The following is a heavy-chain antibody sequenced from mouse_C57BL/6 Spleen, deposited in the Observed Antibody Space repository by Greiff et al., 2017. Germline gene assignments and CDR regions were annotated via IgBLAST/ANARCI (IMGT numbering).Heavy chain of an antibody. CDR3: TRRGVYYYGSSPYWYFDV. CDR1: GYTFTDYE. V-gene: IGHV1-15*01. J-gene: IGHJ1*03. D-gene: IGHD1-1*01. CDR2: IDPETGGT. Sequence: VQLQQSGAELVRPGASVTLSCKASGYTFTDYEMHWVKQTPVHGLEWIGAIDPETGGTAYNQKFKGKAILTADKSSSTAYMELRSLTSEDSAVYYCTRRGVYYYGSSPYWYFDVWGTGTTVTVSS.